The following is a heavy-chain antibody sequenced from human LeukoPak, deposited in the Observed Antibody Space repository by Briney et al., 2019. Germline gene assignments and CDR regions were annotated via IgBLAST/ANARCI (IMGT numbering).Heavy chain of an antibody. CDR3: ARHYGP. D-gene: IGHD3-10*01. CDR2: IYHSGST. CDR1: GGSISSGGYS. V-gene: IGHV4-30-2*03. J-gene: IGHJ4*02. Sequence: SETLSLTCAVSGGSISSGGYSWSWIRQPPGEGLEWIGYIYHSGSTYYNPSLKSRVTISVDTSKNQFSLKLNSVTATDTAVYYCARHYGPWGQGTLVTVSS.